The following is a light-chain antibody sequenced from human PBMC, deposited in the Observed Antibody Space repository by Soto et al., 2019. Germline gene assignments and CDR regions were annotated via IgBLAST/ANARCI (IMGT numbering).Light chain of an antibody. CDR2: SND. V-gene: IGLV1-44*01. Sequence: QSVLTQPPAASGTPGQRVTLSCSGSSSNIGTNTVNWYQQLPGTAPKLLIYSNDLRASGVPDRFSGSKAGTSASRGICGLQSEDEADYYCEAWDDSLYGAVFGGGTKLTVL. CDR1: SSNIGTNT. CDR3: EAWDDSLYGAV. J-gene: IGLJ2*01.